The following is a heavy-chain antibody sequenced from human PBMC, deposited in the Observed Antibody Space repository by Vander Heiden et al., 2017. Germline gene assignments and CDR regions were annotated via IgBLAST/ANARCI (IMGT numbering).Heavy chain of an antibody. CDR3: ARHLHITVPGKGWFDP. CDR2: IYPGDSNT. Sequence: EVQLVQSGAEVKKLGESLKISCKGSGYSFSKYWIAWVRQMPGKGREWMGIIYPGDSNTRYSPSFQGQVTISADKSISTAYLQWSSLKASDTAMYYCARHLHITVPGKGWFDPWGQGTLVTVSS. D-gene: IGHD6-19*01. V-gene: IGHV5-51*01. J-gene: IGHJ5*02. CDR1: GYSFSKYW.